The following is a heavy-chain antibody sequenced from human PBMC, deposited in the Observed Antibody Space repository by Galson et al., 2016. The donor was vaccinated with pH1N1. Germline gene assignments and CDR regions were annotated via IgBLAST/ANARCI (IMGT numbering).Heavy chain of an antibody. D-gene: IGHD6-19*01. CDR1: NHTFTDYS. V-gene: IGHV1-18*01. Sequence: SVKVSCKASNHTFTDYSISWVRQAPGQGLEWMAWISGYNGDAKYAQKFQGRVTITTDTSANTAYMERRGLRSDDTAVYYCARHRSGWSGALTYWYFDLWGRGTLVTVSS. J-gene: IGHJ2*01. CDR2: ISGYNGDA. CDR3: ARHRSGWSGALTYWYFDL.